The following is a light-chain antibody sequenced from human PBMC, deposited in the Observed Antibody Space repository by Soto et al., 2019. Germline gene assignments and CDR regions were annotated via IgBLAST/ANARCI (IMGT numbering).Light chain of an antibody. J-gene: IGKJ3*01. CDR1: QSVSSSY. CDR3: QQYGRSPFT. CDR2: GAS. Sequence: EIVLTQSPGTLSLSPGERATLSCRASQSVSSSYLAWYQQKPGQPPRLLIYGASSRATGIPDRFSGSGSGTDFTLTISRLEPEDFAVYYCQQYGRSPFTFGPATRWIS. V-gene: IGKV3-20*01.